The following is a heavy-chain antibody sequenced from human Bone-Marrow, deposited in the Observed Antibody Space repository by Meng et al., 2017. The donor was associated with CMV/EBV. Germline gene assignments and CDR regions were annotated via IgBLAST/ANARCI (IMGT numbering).Heavy chain of an antibody. Sequence: SETLSLTCTVSGGSISSYYWSWIRQPPGKGLEWIGYIYYSGSTNYNPSLKSRVTISVDTSKNQFSLKLSSVTAADTAVYYCAREIVGATTRYYFDYWGQGTRVTGSS. CDR3: AREIVGATTRYYFDY. J-gene: IGHJ4*02. V-gene: IGHV4-59*01. D-gene: IGHD1-26*01. CDR2: IYYSGST. CDR1: GGSISSYY.